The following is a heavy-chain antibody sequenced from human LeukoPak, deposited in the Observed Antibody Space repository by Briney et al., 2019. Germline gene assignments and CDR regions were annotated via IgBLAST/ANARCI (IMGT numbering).Heavy chain of an antibody. CDR1: GGSISSGGYY. J-gene: IGHJ4*02. CDR2: IYYSGST. CDR3: ARHVGNSGSGSYLTYFDY. Sequence: SETLSLTCTVSGGSISSGGYYWSWIRQHPGKGLEWIGYIYYSGSTHYNPSLKSQVTISVDTSKNQFSLKLSSVTAADTAAYYCARHVGNSGSGSYLTYFDYWGQGTLVTVSS. V-gene: IGHV4-31*01. D-gene: IGHD3-10*01.